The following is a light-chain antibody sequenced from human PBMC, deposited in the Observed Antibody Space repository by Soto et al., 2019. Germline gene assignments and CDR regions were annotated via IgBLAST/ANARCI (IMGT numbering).Light chain of an antibody. CDR1: QTLLDSEDGNTY. Sequence: IVLTQTPLSLPVTPGEAASISCRSNQTLLDSEDGNTYLDWYLQKPGQSPQRLIYTLSHRASGVPARFSGSGSGTDFTLKISRVEADDAGVYYCIQRKEFPWGFGQGTRVEIK. V-gene: IGKV2-40*01. CDR2: TLS. J-gene: IGKJ1*01. CDR3: IQRKEFPWG.